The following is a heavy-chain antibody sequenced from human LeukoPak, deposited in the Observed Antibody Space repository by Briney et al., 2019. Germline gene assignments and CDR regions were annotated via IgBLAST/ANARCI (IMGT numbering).Heavy chain of an antibody. CDR2: ISYSGTT. V-gene: IGHV4-31*03. CDR3: ATLGYCSGGSCYSDY. J-gene: IGHJ4*02. CDR1: GGSISSGGYY. Sequence: SETLSLTCTVSGGSISSGGYYWSWIRQHPGKGLEWIGYISYSGTTYYNPSLKSRVTISVDTSKDQFSLKLSSVTAADTAVYYCATLGYCSGGSCYSDYWGQGTLVTVSS. D-gene: IGHD2-15*01.